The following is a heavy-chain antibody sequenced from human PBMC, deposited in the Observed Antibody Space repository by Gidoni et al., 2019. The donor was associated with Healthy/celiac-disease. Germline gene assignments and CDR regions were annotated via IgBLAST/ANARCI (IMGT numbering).Heavy chain of an antibody. V-gene: IGHV3-33*01. CDR3: ARDGYSSSWSWGYYYGMDV. CDR1: GFTFSSHG. Sequence: QVQLVGSGGGVVQPGRYLRLSCAASGFTFSSHGMHWVRQDPGKGLEWVAVIWYDGSNKYYADSVKGRFTISRDNSKNTLYLQMNSLRAEDTAVYYCARDGYSSSWSWGYYYGMDVWGQGTTVTVSS. CDR2: IWYDGSNK. J-gene: IGHJ6*02. D-gene: IGHD6-13*01.